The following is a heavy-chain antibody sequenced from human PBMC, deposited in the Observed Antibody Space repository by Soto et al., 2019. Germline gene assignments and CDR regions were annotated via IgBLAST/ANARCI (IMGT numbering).Heavy chain of an antibody. CDR2: INPNSGGT. J-gene: IGHJ3*02. Sequence: ASVKVSCKASGYTFTGYYMHWVRQAPGQGLEWMGWINPNSGGTNYAQKFQGRVAMNRDTSIISAYMEWSRLRSDDTAVYYCAIYYDYVWGSYRYAFDIWGQGTMVTVSS. V-gene: IGHV1-2*02. CDR3: AIYYDYVWGSYRYAFDI. CDR1: GYTFTGYY. D-gene: IGHD3-16*02.